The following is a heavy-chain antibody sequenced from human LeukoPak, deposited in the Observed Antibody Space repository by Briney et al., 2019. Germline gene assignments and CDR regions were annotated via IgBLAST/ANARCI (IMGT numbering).Heavy chain of an antibody. V-gene: IGHV4-59*01. CDR1: GGSISSYY. D-gene: IGHD3-3*01. CDR2: IYYSGST. CDR3: ARTYYDFWSGYYIVDGPAGAFDI. Sequence: SETLSLTCTVSGGSISSYYWSWIRQPPGKGLEWIGYIYYSGSTNYNPSLKSRVTISVDTSKNQFSLKLSSVTAADTAVYYCARTYYDFWSGYYIVDGPAGAFDIWGQGTMVTVSS. J-gene: IGHJ3*02.